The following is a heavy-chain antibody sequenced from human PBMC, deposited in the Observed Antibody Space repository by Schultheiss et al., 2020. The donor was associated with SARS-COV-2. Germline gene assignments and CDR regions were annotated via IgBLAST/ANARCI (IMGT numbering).Heavy chain of an antibody. CDR2: IYYSGST. Sequence: SETLSLTCAVSGYSISSGYYWGWIRQPPGKGLEWIGYIYYSGSTNYNPSLKSRVTISVDTSKNQFSLKLSSVTAADTAVYYCARTSPDYYYFDYWGQGTLVTVSS. D-gene: IGHD4-11*01. CDR3: ARTSPDYYYFDY. V-gene: IGHV4-38-2*01. CDR1: GYSISSGYY. J-gene: IGHJ4*02.